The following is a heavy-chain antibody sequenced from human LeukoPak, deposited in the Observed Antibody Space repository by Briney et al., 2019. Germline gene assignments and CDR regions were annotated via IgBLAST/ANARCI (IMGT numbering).Heavy chain of an antibody. D-gene: IGHD6-6*01. Sequence: GGSLRLSCAASGFTFSDYYMSWIRQAPGKGLEWVSYISSSGSTIYYADSVKGRFTISRDNAKNSLYLQMNSLRAEDTAVYYCAREWYSSSSVLYYYGMDVWGQGTTVTVSS. CDR1: GFTFSDYY. V-gene: IGHV3-11*04. CDR2: ISSSGSTI. CDR3: AREWYSSSSVLYYYGMDV. J-gene: IGHJ6*02.